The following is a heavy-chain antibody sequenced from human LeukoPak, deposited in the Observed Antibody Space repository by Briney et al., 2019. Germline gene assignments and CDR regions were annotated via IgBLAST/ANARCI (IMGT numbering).Heavy chain of an antibody. J-gene: IGHJ4*02. Sequence: SETLSLTCAVSGGSISSSNWWSWVRQPPGKGLEWIGSIYHSGSTYYNPSLKSRVTISVDTSKNQFSLKLSSVTAADAAVYYCARDRDYYDSSGYYYQVWGQGTLVTVSS. CDR1: GGSISSSNW. V-gene: IGHV4-4*02. CDR2: IYHSGST. CDR3: ARDRDYYDSSGYYYQV. D-gene: IGHD3-22*01.